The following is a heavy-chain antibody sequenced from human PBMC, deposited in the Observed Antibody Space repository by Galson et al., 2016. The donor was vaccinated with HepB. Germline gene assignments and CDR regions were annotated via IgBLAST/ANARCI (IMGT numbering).Heavy chain of an antibody. CDR2: VSHDGTDA. J-gene: IGHJ6*01. CDR3: AKDSGDNDFWSGHYRGIGFRYCGMDV. D-gene: IGHD3-3*01. CDR1: GFTFTTYG. Sequence: SLRLSCAASGFTFTTYGMHWVRQAPGKGLEWVAVVSHDGTDAFYADSVKGRFTISRDNSKNTVYLQMKSLRAEDTAVYYCAKDSGDNDFWSGHYRGIGFRYCGMDVWGQGTTVTVSS. V-gene: IGHV3-30*18.